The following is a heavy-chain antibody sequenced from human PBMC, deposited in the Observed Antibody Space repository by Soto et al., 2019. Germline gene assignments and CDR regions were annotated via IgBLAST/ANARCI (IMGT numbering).Heavy chain of an antibody. CDR3: ARGGYSYGYWGPYYFDS. CDR2: MGGTGGTT. J-gene: IGHJ4*02. CDR1: GFTFSNYA. Sequence: EVQLVESGGGLVQPGGSLRLSCAASGFTFSNYAMSWVRQAPGKGLEWVSAMGGTGGTTYYADSVKGRFTISRDNSRDKLYLHMNSLRAEDTAIYYCARGGYSYGYWGPYYFDSWGQGSLVTVSS. V-gene: IGHV3-23*04. D-gene: IGHD5-18*01.